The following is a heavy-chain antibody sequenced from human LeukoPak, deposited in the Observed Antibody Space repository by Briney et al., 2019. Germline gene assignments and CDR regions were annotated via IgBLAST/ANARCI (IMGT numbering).Heavy chain of an antibody. CDR1: GYTFTAYY. J-gene: IGHJ4*02. D-gene: IGHD4-23*01. V-gene: IGHV1-2*02. CDR3: AKRGNSRDY. CDR2: INPNSGGT. Sequence: ASVKVSCQASGYTFTAYYIHWVRQAPGQGLEWMGWINPNSGGTDYAQKFQGRVTMTRDTSVTSAYMELSRLRSDDTAVYYCAKRGNSRDYWGQGTLVTVSS.